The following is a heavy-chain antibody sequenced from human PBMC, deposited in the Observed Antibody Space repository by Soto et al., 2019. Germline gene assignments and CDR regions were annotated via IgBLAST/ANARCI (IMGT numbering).Heavy chain of an antibody. D-gene: IGHD6-13*01. CDR2: IYYSGST. CDR1: GGSISSSSYY. V-gene: IGHV4-39*01. J-gene: IGHJ4*02. Sequence: SETLSLTCTVSGGSISSSSYYWGWIRQPPGKGLEWIGSIYYSGSTYYNPSLKSRVTISLDTSKNQFSLKLSSVTAADTAVYYCARQDVKPGILDYWGQGTLVTVSS. CDR3: ARQDVKPGILDY.